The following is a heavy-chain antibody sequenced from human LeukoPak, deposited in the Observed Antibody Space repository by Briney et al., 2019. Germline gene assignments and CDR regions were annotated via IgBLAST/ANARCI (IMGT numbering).Heavy chain of an antibody. Sequence: ASVKVSCKASGYTFTGYYIYWVRQAPGQGLEWMGWINPNSGGTNYAQKFQGRVTMTREMSISTAYMELSRLKSDDTAVYYCARGQQLASNWGQGTLVTVSS. CDR3: ARGQQLASN. CDR2: INPNSGGT. D-gene: IGHD6-13*01. CDR1: GYTFTGYY. V-gene: IGHV1-2*02. J-gene: IGHJ4*02.